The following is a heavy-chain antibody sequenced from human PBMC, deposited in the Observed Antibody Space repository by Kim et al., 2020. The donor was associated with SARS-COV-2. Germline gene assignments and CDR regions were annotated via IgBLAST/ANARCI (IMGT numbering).Heavy chain of an antibody. V-gene: IGHV3-74*01. CDR3: VGRQVTGGWYYFDY. D-gene: IGHD6-19*01. Sequence: GNAVKGRFTISGDNAKNTRYLQMNSLGAEDTAVYYCVGRQVTGGWYYFDYWGQGTLVTVSS. J-gene: IGHJ4*02.